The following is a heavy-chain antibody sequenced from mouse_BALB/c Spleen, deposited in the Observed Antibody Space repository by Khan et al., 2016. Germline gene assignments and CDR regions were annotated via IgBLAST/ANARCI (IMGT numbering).Heavy chain of an antibody. V-gene: IGHV2-2*02. Sequence: VELVESGPGLVQPSQSLSITCTVSGFSLTSYGVHWVRQSPGKGLEWLGVIWSGGSTDYNAAFISRLSISKDNSKSQVFFKMNSLQANDTAIYYWASLYYGSTLYYARDYWGQGTSVTVSS. CDR1: GFSLTSYG. J-gene: IGHJ4*01. D-gene: IGHD1-1*01. CDR2: IWSGGST. CDR3: ASLYYGSTLYYARDY.